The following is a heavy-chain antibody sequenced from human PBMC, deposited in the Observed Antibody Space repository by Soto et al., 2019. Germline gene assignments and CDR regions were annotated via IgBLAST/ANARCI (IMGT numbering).Heavy chain of an antibody. J-gene: IGHJ4*02. Sequence: QVQLVQSGAEVRKPGSSVQVSCKASGGTFYTYTFSWVRQAPGQVLEWMGSITPIYPTTNYAEKFQGRLTVTADGSTNTAYMELNSLTSDDTAVYYCARIPRYSFPTSNDLASWGQGTLVTVYS. CDR2: ITPIYPTT. D-gene: IGHD5-18*01. V-gene: IGHV1-69*15. CDR3: ARIPRYSFPTSNDLAS. CDR1: GGTFYTYT.